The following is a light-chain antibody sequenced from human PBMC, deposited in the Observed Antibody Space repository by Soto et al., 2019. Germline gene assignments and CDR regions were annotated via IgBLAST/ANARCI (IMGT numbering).Light chain of an antibody. V-gene: IGLV2-23*03. Sequence: QSALTQPASVSASPGQSITISCTGTSSDFGPYNLVSWYQQHPGNAPKLMIYEGTKRPSGISSRFSGSKSGNTASLTISGLQAEDEADYHCCSYAGFSTFVVFGGGTKLTVL. CDR1: SSDFGPYNL. J-gene: IGLJ2*01. CDR2: EGT. CDR3: CSYAGFSTFVV.